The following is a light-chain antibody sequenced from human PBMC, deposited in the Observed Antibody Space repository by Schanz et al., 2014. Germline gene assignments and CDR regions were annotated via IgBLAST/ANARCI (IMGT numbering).Light chain of an antibody. J-gene: IGLJ3*02. V-gene: IGLV2-14*03. CDR2: DVS. CDR1: SSDVGGYNY. Sequence: QSALTQPASVSGSPGQSITISCTGTSSDVGGYNYVSWYQQHPGKAPRLMISDVSDRPSGVSDRFSGSKSDNTASLTISGLQAEDEADYYCQSYDNRLNGSLFGGGTKLTVL. CDR3: QSYDNRLNGSL.